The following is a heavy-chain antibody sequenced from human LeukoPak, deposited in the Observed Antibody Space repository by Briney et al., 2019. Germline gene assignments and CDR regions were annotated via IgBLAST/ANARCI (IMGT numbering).Heavy chain of an antibody. CDR3: ARLRNDFWSGFTYDFGVDV. Sequence: QPSETLSLTCGVYGGSFSGYYWSWIRQPPGKGLEWTGDINHSGSTTYNPSLKSRATISLDTSMTQFSLKLTSVAAADTAVYYCARLRNDFWSGFTYDFGVDVWGHGTTVTVSS. J-gene: IGHJ6*02. CDR2: INHSGST. V-gene: IGHV4-34*01. CDR1: GGSFSGYY. D-gene: IGHD3-3*01.